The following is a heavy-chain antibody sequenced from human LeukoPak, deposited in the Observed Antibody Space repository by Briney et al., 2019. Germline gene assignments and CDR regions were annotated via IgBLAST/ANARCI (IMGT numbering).Heavy chain of an antibody. J-gene: IGHJ4*02. CDR1: GGSISSYY. V-gene: IGHV4-4*07. CDR2: IHTSGST. CDR3: ARGGYVWGSYRPFGYFDY. Sequence: SETLSLTCTVSGGSISSYYWSWIRQPAGKGLEWIGRIHTSGSTNYNPSLKSRVTMSVDTSKNQFSLKLSSVTAADTAVYYCARGGYVWGSYRPFGYFDYWGQGTLVTVSS. D-gene: IGHD3-16*02.